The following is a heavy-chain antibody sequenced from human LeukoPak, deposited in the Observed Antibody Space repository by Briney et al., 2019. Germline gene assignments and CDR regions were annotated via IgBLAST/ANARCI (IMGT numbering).Heavy chain of an antibody. D-gene: IGHD3-10*01. CDR1: GYTFTGYY. Sequence: ASVKVSCKASGYTFTGYYMHWVRQAPGQGLEWMGWINPNSGGTNYAQKFQGRVTMTRDTSISTAYMELRSLRSDDTAVYYCARGPLGFGEEYYYYYMDVWGKGTTVTISS. J-gene: IGHJ6*03. CDR2: INPNSGGT. V-gene: IGHV1-2*02. CDR3: ARGPLGFGEEYYYYYMDV.